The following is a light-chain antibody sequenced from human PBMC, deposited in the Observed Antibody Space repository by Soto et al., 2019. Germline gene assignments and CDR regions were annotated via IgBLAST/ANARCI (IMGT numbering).Light chain of an antibody. Sequence: DIQLPQSPSSLSASIGETVTIPSRASRDISGRLNWYQQTRGRVPKLLIYGASNMESGIPARFSGSGSGTDFTLTISSLQPEDFASYYCQQCYSPPLSFGGGTKVDIK. J-gene: IGKJ4*01. V-gene: IGKV1-39*01. CDR1: RDISGR. CDR3: QQCYSPPLS. CDR2: GAS.